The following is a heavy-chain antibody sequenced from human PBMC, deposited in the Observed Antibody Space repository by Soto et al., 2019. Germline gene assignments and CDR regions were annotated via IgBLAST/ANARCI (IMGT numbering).Heavy chain of an antibody. CDR1: GGSISSSDW. Sequence: PSETLSLTCAVSGGSISSSDWWTWVRQPPGKGLEWIGEIYRSGSTNYNSSLESRVTISMDKSKNQLSLKLSSVTAADTAVYYCARGSYYYDSSGYYHYWGQGTLVTVSS. CDR2: IYRSGST. V-gene: IGHV4-4*02. D-gene: IGHD3-22*01. CDR3: ARGSYYYDSSGYYHY. J-gene: IGHJ4*02.